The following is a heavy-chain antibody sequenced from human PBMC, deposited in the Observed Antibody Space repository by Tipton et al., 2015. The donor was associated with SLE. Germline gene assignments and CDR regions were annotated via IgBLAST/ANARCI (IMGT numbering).Heavy chain of an antibody. V-gene: IGHV4-4*07. CDR2: MYLSGST. Sequence: TLSLTCTVSGVSINTYYWAWIRPPAGKGLEWVGRMYLSGSTNYNPSLKSRVTMSIDTSRNQFSLNLGSVTASDTVVYYCARRGGWEAANDWYFDLWGPGTLVTVSS. CDR1: GVSINTYY. J-gene: IGHJ2*01. D-gene: IGHD1-26*01. CDR3: ARRGGWEAANDWYFDL.